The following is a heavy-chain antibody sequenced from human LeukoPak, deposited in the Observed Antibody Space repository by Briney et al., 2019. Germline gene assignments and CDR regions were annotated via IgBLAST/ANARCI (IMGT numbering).Heavy chain of an antibody. CDR1: GFILSSSG. CDR3: ARDASDITMVRGVITEASARYYYYYYMDV. CDR2: ISGIGGST. Sequence: GGSLRLSCAASGFILSSSGMSWVRQAPGKGLEWVSAISGIGGSTYYADSVKGRFTISRDNSKNTLYLQMNSLRAEDTAVYYCARDASDITMVRGVITEASARYYYYYYMDVWGKGTTVTISS. V-gene: IGHV3-23*01. D-gene: IGHD3-10*01. J-gene: IGHJ6*03.